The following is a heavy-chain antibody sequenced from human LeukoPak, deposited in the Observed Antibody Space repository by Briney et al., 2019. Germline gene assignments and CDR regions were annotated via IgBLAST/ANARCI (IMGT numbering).Heavy chain of an antibody. D-gene: IGHD3-22*01. CDR1: GYSISSGYD. V-gene: IGHV4-38-2*02. J-gene: IGHJ4*02. CDR2: MYHSGST. CDR3: ARSGYYDSSGYFDY. Sequence: SETLSLTCTVSGYSISSGYDWGWMRQPPGKGLEWIGNMYHSGSTNYNPSLKSRVTISVDTSKNQFFLKLSSVTAADTAVYYCARSGYYDSSGYFDYWGQGTLVTVSS.